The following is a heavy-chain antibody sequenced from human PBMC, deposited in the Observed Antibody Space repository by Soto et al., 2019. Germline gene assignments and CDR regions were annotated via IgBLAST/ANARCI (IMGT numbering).Heavy chain of an antibody. J-gene: IGHJ4*02. V-gene: IGHV4-30-2*01. D-gene: IGHD2-2*01. CDR2: IYHSGST. CDR1: GGSISSGGYS. Sequence: PSQTLSLTCAVSGGSISSGGYSWSWIRQPPGKGLEWIGYIYHSGSTYYNPSLESRVTISVDTSKNQFSLKLSSVTAADTAVYYCAREDCSSTRCYPYFDYWGQGSLVTVSS. CDR3: AREDCSSTRCYPYFDY.